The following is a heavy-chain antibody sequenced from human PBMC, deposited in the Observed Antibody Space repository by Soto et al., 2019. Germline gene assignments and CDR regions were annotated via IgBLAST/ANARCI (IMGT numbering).Heavy chain of an antibody. D-gene: IGHD2-21*02. Sequence: SSETLSLTCTVSGASITTYYWSWIRQSPGKGLEWIGYVHYSGSTNYNPSLKSRVIMSADTSKNQFSLKVISVTAADTAVYYCGRGNDFNLYWGQGTLVTVSS. CDR2: VHYSGST. CDR1: GASITTYY. J-gene: IGHJ4*02. CDR3: GRGNDFNLY. V-gene: IGHV4-59*01.